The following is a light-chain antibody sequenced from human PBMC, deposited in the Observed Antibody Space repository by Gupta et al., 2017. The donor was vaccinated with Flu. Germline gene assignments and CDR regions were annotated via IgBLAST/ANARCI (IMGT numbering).Light chain of an antibody. CDR3: RSYAGSSSDARV. CDR1: NSDVGGDSY. V-gene: IGLV2-14*03. CDR2: DIN. J-gene: IGLJ3*02. Sequence: TGTNSDVGGDSYVYWYHHHAAKAARLVIYDINNRHRGVTHHVSGSKSENTTAVTITGIQTEDEADYYCRSYAGSSSDARVFGGGTKLTVL.